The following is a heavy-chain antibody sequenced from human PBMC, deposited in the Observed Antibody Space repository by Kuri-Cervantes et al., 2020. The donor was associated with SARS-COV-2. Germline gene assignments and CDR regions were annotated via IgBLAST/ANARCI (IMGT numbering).Heavy chain of an antibody. CDR3: ARRAKHWYFDL. CDR1: GGSISSGGYY. D-gene: IGHD4/OR15-4a*01. Sequence: SETLSLTCTVSGGSISSGGYYWSWIRQPPGKGLEWIGYIYHSGSTYYNPSLKSRVTISVDTSKNQFSLKLSSVTAADTAVYYCARRAKHWYFDLWGRGTLVTVSS. CDR2: IYHSGST. J-gene: IGHJ2*01. V-gene: IGHV4-30-2*01.